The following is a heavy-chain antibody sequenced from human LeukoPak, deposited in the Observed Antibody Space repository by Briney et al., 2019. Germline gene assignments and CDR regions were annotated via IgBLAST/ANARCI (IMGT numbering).Heavy chain of an antibody. V-gene: IGHV3-23*01. J-gene: IGHJ6*02. CDR3: AKEIMSDSQYGMDV. CDR1: GFTFSSYS. Sequence: PGGSLRLSCAASGFTFSSYSMNWVRQAPGKGLEWVSAISGSGGSTYYADSVKGRFTISRDNSKNTLYLQMNSLRAEDTAVYYCAKEIMSDSQYGMDVWGQGTTVTVSS. CDR2: ISGSGGST. D-gene: IGHD3-16*01.